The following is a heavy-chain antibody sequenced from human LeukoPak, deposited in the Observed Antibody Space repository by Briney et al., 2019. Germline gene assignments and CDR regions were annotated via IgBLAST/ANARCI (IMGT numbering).Heavy chain of an antibody. J-gene: IGHJ2*01. V-gene: IGHV4-59*01. Sequence: SETLSLTCTVSGGSISSYYWNWIRQPPGKGLEWIGYIHYSGSTNYIPSLKSRVTISVDTSKNQFSLKLSSVTAADTAVYYCARDREPNWYFDHWGRGTLVTVSS. CDR2: IHYSGST. CDR1: GGSISSYY. CDR3: ARDREPNWYFDH.